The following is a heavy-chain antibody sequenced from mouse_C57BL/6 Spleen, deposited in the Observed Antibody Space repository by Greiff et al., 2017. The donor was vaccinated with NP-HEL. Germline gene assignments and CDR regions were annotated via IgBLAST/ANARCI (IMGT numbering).Heavy chain of an antibody. CDR2: INPSTGGT. J-gene: IGHJ1*03. D-gene: IGHD1-1*01. Sequence: VQLQQPGPELVKPGASVKLSCKASGYSFTGYYMNWVKQSPEQSLEWIGEINPSTGGTTYNQKFKTKATLTVDKSSSTAYMQLKSLTSEDSAVYYCARGDGSSYFDVWGTGTTVTVSS. CDR1: GYSFTGYY. CDR3: ARGDGSSYFDV. V-gene: IGHV1-42*01.